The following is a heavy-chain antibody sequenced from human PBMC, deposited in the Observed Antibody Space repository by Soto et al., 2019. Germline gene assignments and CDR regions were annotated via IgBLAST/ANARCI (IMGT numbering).Heavy chain of an antibody. CDR3: VGASMWTGKGLEY. CDR2: ISSSGSTI. D-gene: IGHD3-10*02. CDR1: GFTFSSYE. Sequence: GSLRLSCAASGFTFSSYEMNWVRQAPGKGLEWVSYISSSGSTIYYADSVKGRFTISRDNAKNSLYLQMNSLRADDSAVYYCVGASMWTGKGLEYWGQGALVTVSS. J-gene: IGHJ4*02. V-gene: IGHV3-48*03.